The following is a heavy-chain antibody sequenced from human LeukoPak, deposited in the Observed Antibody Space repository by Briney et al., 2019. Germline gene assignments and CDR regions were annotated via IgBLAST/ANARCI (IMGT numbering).Heavy chain of an antibody. CDR1: GASISSGSYY. CDR3: ASPTGGYGDYVVY. Sequence: SQTLSLTCTVSGASISSGSYYWNWIRQPAGKGLEWIGRIFASGSTNYNPSLKSRVTISLDTSKNQLSLKLSSVTAADTAVYYCASPTGGYGDYVVYWGQGTLVTVSS. D-gene: IGHD4-17*01. V-gene: IGHV4-61*02. CDR2: IFASGST. J-gene: IGHJ4*02.